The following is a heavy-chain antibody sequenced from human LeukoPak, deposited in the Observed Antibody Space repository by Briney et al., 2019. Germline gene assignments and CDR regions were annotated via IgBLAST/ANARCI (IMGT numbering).Heavy chain of an antibody. J-gene: IGHJ4*02. CDR3: ARGATTVTTRLDY. D-gene: IGHD4-17*01. CDR2: LSGSGDRT. V-gene: IGHV3-23*01. Sequence: PGGSLRLSCAASGFTFSSYAVSWVRQAPGKGLQWVSALSGSGDRTYYADSVKGRFTISRDNAKNSLYLQMNSLRAEDTAVYYCARGATTVTTRLDYWGQGTLVTVSS. CDR1: GFTFSSYA.